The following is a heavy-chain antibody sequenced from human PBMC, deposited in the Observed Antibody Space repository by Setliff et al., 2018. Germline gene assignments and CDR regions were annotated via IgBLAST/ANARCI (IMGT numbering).Heavy chain of an antibody. J-gene: IGHJ4*02. V-gene: IGHV4-34*12. CDR2: IMPGRDT. CDR3: ARHATYYYGSGNLPFDS. D-gene: IGHD3-10*01. CDR1: GDSLSGYY. Sequence: SETLSLTCAVYGDSLSGYYWSWIRQSPKKGLEWIGEIMPGRDTLYSPSLESRLTITIDTSKSQFSLKLSSLTAADTAVYYCARHATYYYGSGNLPFDSWGQGTLVHRLL.